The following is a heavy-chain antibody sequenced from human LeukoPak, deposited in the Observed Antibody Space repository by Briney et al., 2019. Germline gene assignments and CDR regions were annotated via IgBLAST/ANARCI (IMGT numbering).Heavy chain of an antibody. J-gene: IGHJ4*02. D-gene: IGHD3-22*01. CDR2: INSDGSST. V-gene: IGHV3-74*01. CDR3: ARDGGLYYDSSAVFGY. CDR1: GLTFSDYW. Sequence: GGSLRLSRAVSGLTFSDYWMHWVRQAPGKGLIWVSRINSDGSSTYYADSVKGRFTISRDNSKNTLYLQMNSLRAEDTAVYYCARDGGLYYDSSAVFGYWGQGTLVTVSS.